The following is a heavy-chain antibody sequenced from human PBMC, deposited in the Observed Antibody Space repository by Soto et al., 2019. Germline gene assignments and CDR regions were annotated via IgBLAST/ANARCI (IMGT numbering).Heavy chain of an antibody. V-gene: IGHV1-18*01. D-gene: IGHD3-10*01. Sequence: ASVKVSCKASGYTFTNSGFSWVRQAPGQGLEWVGWIRVNNGDTHYAQKLQGRVTMTTDTSTSTAFMELRSLRSDDTAVYYCARDRRHMWFGEVNYGMDVWGQGTTVTVSS. CDR2: IRVNNGDT. CDR3: ARDRRHMWFGEVNYGMDV. CDR1: GYTFTNSG. J-gene: IGHJ6*02.